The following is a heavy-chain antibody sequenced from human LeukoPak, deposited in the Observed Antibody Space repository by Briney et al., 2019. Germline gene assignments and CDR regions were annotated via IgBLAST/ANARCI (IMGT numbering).Heavy chain of an antibody. D-gene: IGHD6-6*01. CDR2: SSSSGYK. CDR3: ARDKSPVWFVAARPDYFDS. CDR1: GFTFSSYS. Sequence: PGGSLRLSCATSGFTFSSYSLNWVRQAPGKGLEWVSSSSSSGYKNYADSVRGRFTVSRDNANNSLYLQLSSLRVEDTAVYYCARDKSPVWFVAARPDYFDSWGQGTLVTVSS. J-gene: IGHJ4*02. V-gene: IGHV3-21*01.